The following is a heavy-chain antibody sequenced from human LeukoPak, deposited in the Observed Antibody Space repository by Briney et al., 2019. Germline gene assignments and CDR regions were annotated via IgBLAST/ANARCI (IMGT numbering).Heavy chain of an antibody. CDR2: ISSSSSTI. Sequence: GGSLRLSCAASGFTFSSYSMNWVRQAPGKGLEWVSYISSSSSTIYYADSMKGRFTISRDNAKNSLYLQMNSLRAEDTAVYYCARDDVVVPAAKSDAFDIWGQGTMVTVSS. CDR3: ARDDVVVPAAKSDAFDI. CDR1: GFTFSSYS. J-gene: IGHJ3*02. D-gene: IGHD2-2*01. V-gene: IGHV3-48*01.